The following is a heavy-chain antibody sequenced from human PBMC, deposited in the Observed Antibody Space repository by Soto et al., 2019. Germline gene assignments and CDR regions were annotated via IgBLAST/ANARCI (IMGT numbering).Heavy chain of an antibody. CDR3: ARGRYSYGKMDSFDY. J-gene: IGHJ4*02. D-gene: IGHD5-18*01. CDR2: ISPYNGNT. V-gene: IGHV1-18*01. Sequence: ASVKVSCKASGYTFTSYGISWVRQAPGQGLEWMGWISPYNGNTNYAQKLQGRVTMTTDTSTSTAYMELRSLRSDDTAVHYCARGRYSYGKMDSFDYWGQGTLVTVSS. CDR1: GYTFTSYG.